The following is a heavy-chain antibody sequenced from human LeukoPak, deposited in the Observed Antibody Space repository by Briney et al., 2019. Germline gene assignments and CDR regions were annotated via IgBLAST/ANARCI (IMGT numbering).Heavy chain of an antibody. D-gene: IGHD3-9*01. CDR3: ASFPYDILTGYYY. V-gene: IGHV4-34*01. J-gene: IGHJ4*02. CDR2: INHSGST. CDR1: GGSFSGYY. Sequence: PSETLSLTCAVYGGSFSGYYWNWIRQPPGKELEWIGEINHSGSTNYNPSLKRRVTISVDTSKNQFSLNLSSVTAADTTVYYCASFPYDILTGYYYWGQGTLVTVSS.